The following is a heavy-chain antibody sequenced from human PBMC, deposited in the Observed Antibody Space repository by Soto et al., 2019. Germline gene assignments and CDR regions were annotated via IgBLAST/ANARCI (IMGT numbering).Heavy chain of an antibody. D-gene: IGHD6-19*01. V-gene: IGHV1-24*01. J-gene: IGHJ1*01. Sequence: QVQLVQSGAEVKKPGASVKVSCKVSGYTVSDLSMHWVRQAPGKGLEWMGGYDVEAGETIYAQKFQGRVTMADDTSSETANMEVSSLRSEDTDLYYCATHYVSVSGWNNAPGAPNECLHHWGQGTLVTVSS. CDR1: GYTVSDLS. CDR2: YDVEAGET. CDR3: ATHYVSVSGWNNAPGAPNECLHH.